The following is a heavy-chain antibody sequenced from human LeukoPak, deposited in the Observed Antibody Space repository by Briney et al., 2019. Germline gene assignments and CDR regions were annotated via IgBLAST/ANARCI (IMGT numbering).Heavy chain of an antibody. CDR1: GGSISSYY. J-gene: IGHJ4*02. D-gene: IGHD5-24*01. Sequence: SETLSLTCTVSGGSISSYYWSWIRQPAGKGLECIGNIYYSGSTNYNPSLKSRVTISIDASKNQFSLKLSSVTAADTAVYYCARGPGMATIKDWGQGTLVTVSS. CDR3: ARGPGMATIKD. CDR2: IYYSGST. V-gene: IGHV4-59*01.